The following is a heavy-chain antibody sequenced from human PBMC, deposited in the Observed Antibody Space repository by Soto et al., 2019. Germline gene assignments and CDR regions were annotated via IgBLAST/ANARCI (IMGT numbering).Heavy chain of an antibody. J-gene: IGHJ3*02. D-gene: IGHD1-20*01. CDR3: AKDRYPRGAFDI. CDR2: ISGNGDST. Sequence: EVQLLESGGGLVQPGGSLRLSCAASGFTFSSYPMTWFRQAPGKGLEWVSTISGNGDSTYYADSVKGRFTISRDNPKNTLYLQMNSLRAEDTAVYYCAKDRYPRGAFDIWGQGTMVTVSS. V-gene: IGHV3-23*01. CDR1: GFTFSSYP.